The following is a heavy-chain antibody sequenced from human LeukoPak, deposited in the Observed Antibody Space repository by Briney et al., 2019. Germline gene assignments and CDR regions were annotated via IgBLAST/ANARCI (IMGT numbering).Heavy chain of an antibody. V-gene: IGHV3-30*18. CDR2: IGSNGRSQ. Sequence: PGRSLRLSCAASGFTFSNYGMHWVRQAPGKGLEWVAVIGSNGRSQYYADSVKGRFTISRDNSKETLFLQMNGLRAEDTAVYYCAKETIYGAGSYCGYWGQGTLVTVSS. CDR1: GFTFSNYG. J-gene: IGHJ4*02. CDR3: AKETIYGAGSYCGY. D-gene: IGHD3-10*01.